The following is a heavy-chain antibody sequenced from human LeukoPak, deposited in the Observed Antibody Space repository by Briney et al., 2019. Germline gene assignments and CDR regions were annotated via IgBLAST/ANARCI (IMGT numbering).Heavy chain of an antibody. J-gene: IGHJ4*02. V-gene: IGHV3-15*07. CDR3: TTGWLDY. D-gene: IGHD2-15*01. CDR2: IKSRIDGGTT. Sequence: NPGGSLRLSCAASGFTFTKAYMSWVRQAPGKGLEWVGRIKSRIDGGTTDFAAPVKGRFTISRDDSKNMLYLQMNSLKNEDTAVYYCTTGWLDYRGQGSLVTVSS. CDR1: GFTFTKAY.